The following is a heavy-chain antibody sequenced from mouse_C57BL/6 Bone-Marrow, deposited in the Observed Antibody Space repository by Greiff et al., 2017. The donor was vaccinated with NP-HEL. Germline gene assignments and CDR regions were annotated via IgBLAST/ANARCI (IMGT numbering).Heavy chain of an antibody. CDR3: ARGGGKKVLAMDY. V-gene: IGHV1-72*01. J-gene: IGHJ4*01. Sequence: VKLQQPGAELVKPGASVKLSCKASGYTFTSYWMHWVKQRPGRGLEWIGRIDPNSGGTKYNEKFKSKATLTVDNPSSTAYMQRSSLTSEDSAVYYCARGGGKKVLAMDYWGQGTSVTVSS. D-gene: IGHD2-1*01. CDR1: GYTFTSYW. CDR2: IDPNSGGT.